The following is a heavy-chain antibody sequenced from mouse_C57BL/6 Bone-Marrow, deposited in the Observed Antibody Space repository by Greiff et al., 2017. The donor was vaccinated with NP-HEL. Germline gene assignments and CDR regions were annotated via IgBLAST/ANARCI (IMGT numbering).Heavy chain of an antibody. CDR1: GFSLSTFGMG. CDR2: IWWDDDK. Sequence: QVTLKESGPGILQPSQTLSLTCSFSGFSLSTFGMGVGWIRQPSGKGLEWLAHIWWDDDKYYNPALKSRLTISKDTSKNQVFLKIANVDTADTATYYCARSPYYYGSSYPWYFDVWGTGTTVTVSS. D-gene: IGHD1-1*01. CDR3: ARSPYYYGSSYPWYFDV. V-gene: IGHV8-8*01. J-gene: IGHJ1*03.